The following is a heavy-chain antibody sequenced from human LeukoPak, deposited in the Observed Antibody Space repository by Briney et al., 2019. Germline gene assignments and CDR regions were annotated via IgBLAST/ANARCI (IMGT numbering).Heavy chain of an antibody. CDR3: AMAPHHWPRRFDY. Sequence: PGGSLRLSCAASGFTFSRYWMSWVRQAPGKGLEWVANIKQDGSEKYYVDSVKGRFTISRDNAKNTLYLQMNSLRAEDTAVYYCAMAPHHWPRRFDYWGQGTLVTVSS. CDR1: GFTFSRYW. J-gene: IGHJ4*02. CDR2: IKQDGSEK. V-gene: IGHV3-7*01. D-gene: IGHD5-24*01.